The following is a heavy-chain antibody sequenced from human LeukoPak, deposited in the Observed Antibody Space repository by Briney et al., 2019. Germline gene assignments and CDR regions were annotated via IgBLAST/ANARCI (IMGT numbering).Heavy chain of an antibody. CDR3: AKNKWDRGVTAPWDY. V-gene: IGHV3-74*01. CDR1: GFTFSSYW. Sequence: GGSLRLSCAASGFTFSSYWMHWVRQAPGKGLVWVSRINSDGSSTSYADSVKGRFTISRDNSKNTLYLQMNSLRAEDTAVYYCAKNKWDRGVTAPWDYWGQGTLVTVSS. D-gene: IGHD1-26*01. CDR2: INSDGSST. J-gene: IGHJ4*02.